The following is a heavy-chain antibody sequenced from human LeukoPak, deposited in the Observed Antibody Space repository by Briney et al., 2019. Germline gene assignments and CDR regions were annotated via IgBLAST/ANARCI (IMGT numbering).Heavy chain of an antibody. CDR2: IIPIFGTA. V-gene: IGHV1-69*06. D-gene: IGHD2-2*01. J-gene: IGHJ6*03. CDR3: ASEGTSGYRYYYYYMDV. Sequence: ASVKVSCKASGGTFSSYAISWVRQAPGQGLEWMGGIIPIFGTANYAQKFQGRVTITADKSTSTAYMELSSLRSEDTAVYYCASEGTSGYRYYYYYMDVWGKGTTVTVSS. CDR1: GGTFSSYA.